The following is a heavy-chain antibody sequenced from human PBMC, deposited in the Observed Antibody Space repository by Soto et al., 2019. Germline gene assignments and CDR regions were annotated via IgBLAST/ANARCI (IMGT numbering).Heavy chain of an antibody. D-gene: IGHD5-18*01. CDR1: GFIFSSYE. CDR3: VRDYVYRIQVWSHYFEH. V-gene: IGHV3-48*03. J-gene: IGHJ4*02. CDR2: ITSSGNTI. Sequence: EVQLVESGGGLVQPGGSLRLSCAASGFIFSSYEMNWVRQAPGKGLEWVAYITSSGNTIHYADSVKGRFTISRDNAKNSLYLQMSSLSAEDTAVYYCVRDYVYRIQVWSHYFEHWGQGTLVTVSS.